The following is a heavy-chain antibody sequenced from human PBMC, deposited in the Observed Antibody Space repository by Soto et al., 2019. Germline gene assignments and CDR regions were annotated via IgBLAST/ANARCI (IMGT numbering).Heavy chain of an antibody. J-gene: IGHJ6*02. V-gene: IGHV3-48*02. CDR1: GFTFGSYS. CDR2: ISSSSSTI. D-gene: IGHD1-7*01. Sequence: GGSLRLSCAASGFTFGSYSMNWVRQAPGKGLEWVSYISSSSSTIYYADSVKGRFTISRDNAKNSLYLQMNSLRDEDTAVYYCARERELELHYYYYGMDVWGQGTTVTASS. CDR3: ARERELELHYYYYGMDV.